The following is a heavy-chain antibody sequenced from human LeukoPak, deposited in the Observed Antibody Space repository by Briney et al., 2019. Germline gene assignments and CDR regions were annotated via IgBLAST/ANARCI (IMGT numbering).Heavy chain of an antibody. V-gene: IGHV3-21*01. CDR1: GFTFSSYS. D-gene: IGHD3-9*01. Sequence: GGSLRLSCAASGFTFSSYSMNWVRQAPGKGLEWVSSISSSSSYIYYADSVKGRFTISRDNAKNSLYLQMNSLRAEDTAVYYCARGGYDILTGYDYWGRGTLVTVSS. J-gene: IGHJ4*02. CDR2: ISSSSSYI. CDR3: ARGGYDILTGYDY.